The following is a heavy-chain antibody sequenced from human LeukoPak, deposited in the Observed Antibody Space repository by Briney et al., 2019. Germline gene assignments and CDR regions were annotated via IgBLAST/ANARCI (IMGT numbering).Heavy chain of an antibody. CDR3: ARAGSRYYGSGSYYK. V-gene: IGHV3-21*04. CDR2: ISSSSSYI. Sequence: GGSLRLSCAASGFTFSSYSMNWVRQVPGKGLEWVSSISSSSSYIYYADSVKGRFTISRDNAKNSLYLQMNSLRAEDTAVYYCARAGSRYYGSGSYYKWGQGTLVTVSS. D-gene: IGHD3-10*01. CDR1: GFTFSSYS. J-gene: IGHJ4*02.